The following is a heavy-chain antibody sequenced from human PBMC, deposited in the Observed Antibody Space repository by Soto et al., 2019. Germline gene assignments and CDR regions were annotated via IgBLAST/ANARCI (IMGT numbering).Heavy chain of an antibody. CDR2: ISAGGTST. V-gene: IGHV3-23*01. CDR3: AKVSLEGSGGGRVRQPFDY. D-gene: IGHD2-15*01. Sequence: PGGSLRLSCAASGFTFSTYAMSWVRQAPGKGLEWVSGISAGGTSTSYADSVKGRLTISRDNSKNTVYLQMNSLRAEDTAIYYCAKVSLEGSGGGRVRQPFDYWGQGTLVTAPQ. J-gene: IGHJ4*02. CDR1: GFTFSTYA.